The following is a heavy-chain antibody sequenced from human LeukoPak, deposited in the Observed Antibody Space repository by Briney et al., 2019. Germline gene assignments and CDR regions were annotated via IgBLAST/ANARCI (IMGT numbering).Heavy chain of an antibody. J-gene: IGHJ5*02. CDR1: GESFNTYY. CDR2: INHSGST. CDR3: ARGPSRMVYAKTKNWFDP. D-gene: IGHD2-8*01. V-gene: IGHV4-34*01. Sequence: KPSETLSLTCGVYGESFNTYYWSWIRQPPGKGLEWIGEINHSGSTNYNPSLKSRVTISVDTSKNQFSLKLSSVTAADTAVYYCARGPSRMVYAKTKNWFDPWGQGTLVTVSS.